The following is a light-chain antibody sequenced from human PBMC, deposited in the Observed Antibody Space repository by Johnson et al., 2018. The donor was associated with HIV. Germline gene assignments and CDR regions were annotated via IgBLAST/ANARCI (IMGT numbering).Light chain of an antibody. J-gene: IGLJ1*01. Sequence: QSVLTQPPSVSAAPGQKVTISCSGSSSNIGNNYVSWYQQLPGTAPKLLIYENTKRPSGIPDRFSGSKSGTSATLGITGLQTGDEADYYRGTWDSSLSAGYVFGTGTKVTVL. CDR3: GTWDSSLSAGYV. CDR2: ENT. V-gene: IGLV1-51*02. CDR1: SSNIGNNY.